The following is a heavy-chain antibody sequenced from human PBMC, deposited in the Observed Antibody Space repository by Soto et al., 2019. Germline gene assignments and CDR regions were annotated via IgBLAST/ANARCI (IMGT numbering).Heavy chain of an antibody. CDR3: AREGGWDCISTSCYSMSY. Sequence: QVQRVQSGAEVKKPGSSVKVSCKASGGTFSSYAISWVRQAPGQGLEWMGGIIPIFGTANYAQKFQGRVTITADESTSTAYMELSSLRYEDTAVYYCAREGGWDCISTSCYSMSYWGQGTLVTVSS. CDR1: GGTFSSYA. D-gene: IGHD2-2*02. J-gene: IGHJ4*02. CDR2: IIPIFGTA. V-gene: IGHV1-69*12.